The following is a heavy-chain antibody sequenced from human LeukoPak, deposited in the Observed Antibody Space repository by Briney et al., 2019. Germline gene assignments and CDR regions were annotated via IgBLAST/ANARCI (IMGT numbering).Heavy chain of an antibody. D-gene: IGHD4-23*01. CDR1: GFTFSSYA. CDR2: ISGSGGST. CDR3: ARVRSVGGNPHAFNI. V-gene: IGHV3-23*01. Sequence: GGSLRLSCAASGFTFSSYAMSWVRQAPGKGLEWVSAISGSGGSTYYADSVKGRFTISRDNSKNTLYLQMNSLRVEDTALYYCARVRSVGGNPHAFNIWGQGTMVTVSS. J-gene: IGHJ3*02.